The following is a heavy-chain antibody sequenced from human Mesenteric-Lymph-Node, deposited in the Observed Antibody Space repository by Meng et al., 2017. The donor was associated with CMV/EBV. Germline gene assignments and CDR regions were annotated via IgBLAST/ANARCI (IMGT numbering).Heavy chain of an antibody. J-gene: IGHJ3*02. CDR2: IYYSGST. Sequence: SETLSPTCTVSGGSISSSSYYWGWIRQPPGKGLEWIGSIYYSGSTHYNPSLKSRVTISVDTSKNQFSLKLSSVTAADTAVYYCARGPITMIVDGSAFDIWGQGTMVTVSS. V-gene: IGHV4-39*07. CDR3: ARGPITMIVDGSAFDI. CDR1: GGSISSSSYY. D-gene: IGHD3-22*01.